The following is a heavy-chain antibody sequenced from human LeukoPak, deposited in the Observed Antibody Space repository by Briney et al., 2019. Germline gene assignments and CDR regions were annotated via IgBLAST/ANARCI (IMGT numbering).Heavy chain of an antibody. CDR1: GFTFSSSA. V-gene: IGHV3-23*01. J-gene: IGHJ4*02. D-gene: IGHD5-24*01. CDR2: ISGSGSGGST. Sequence: GSLRLSCAASGFTFSSSAMSWVRQAPGKGLGWVSNISGSGSGGSTYYADSAKGRFTISRDNSKNTLYLQMNSLRAEDTAVYYCAKSGYSRFDYWGQGTLVTVSS. CDR3: AKSGYSRFDY.